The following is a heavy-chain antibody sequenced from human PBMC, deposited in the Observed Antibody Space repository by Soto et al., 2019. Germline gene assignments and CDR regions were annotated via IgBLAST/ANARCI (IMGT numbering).Heavy chain of an antibody. J-gene: IGHJ4*02. Sequence: DVQLVQSGGGLVQPGGSLRLSCVGSGFSFSDHYMDWVRQAPGKGLEWVARIRKETNGYSTQYAASVKGRFTISRDDSKNSVYIQVNSLNTEDTAVYYCARGGSYRQFDYWGQGTLVNVSS. CDR3: ARGGSYRQFDY. D-gene: IGHD1-26*01. V-gene: IGHV3-72*01. CDR2: IRKETNGYST. CDR1: GFSFSDHY.